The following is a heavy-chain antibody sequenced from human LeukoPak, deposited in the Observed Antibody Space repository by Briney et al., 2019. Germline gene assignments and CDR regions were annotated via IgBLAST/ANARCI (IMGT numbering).Heavy chain of an antibody. V-gene: IGHV3-30*02. CDR3: AKGGLMTTVTTRYFDY. J-gene: IGHJ4*02. CDR1: GFTFSSYG. CDR2: IRYDGSNK. D-gene: IGHD4-11*01. Sequence: GGSLRLSCAASGFTFSSYGMHWVRQAPGKGLEWVAFIRYDGSNKYYADSVKGRFTISRDNSKNTLYLQMNSLRAEDTAVYYCAKGGLMTTVTTRYFDYWGQGTLVTVSS.